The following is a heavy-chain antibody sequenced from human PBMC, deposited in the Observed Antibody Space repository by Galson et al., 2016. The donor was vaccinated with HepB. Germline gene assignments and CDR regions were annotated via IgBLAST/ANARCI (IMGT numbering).Heavy chain of an antibody. D-gene: IGHD3/OR15-3a*01. CDR3: ARDVMGTWLYGFGL. CDR2: ISDSGTNI. Sequence: SLRLSCAASGFTFSPYNMNWVRQTPEKGLEWVSFISDSGTNIHYADSVKGRFTISRDNAENSLFLQMNSLRDEDTAMYYCARDVMGTWLYGFGLWGQGTRVTVSS. CDR1: GFTFSPYN. V-gene: IGHV3-48*02. J-gene: IGHJ3*01.